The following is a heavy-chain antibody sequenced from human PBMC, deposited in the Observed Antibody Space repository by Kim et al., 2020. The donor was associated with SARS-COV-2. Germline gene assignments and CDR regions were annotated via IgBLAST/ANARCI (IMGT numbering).Heavy chain of an antibody. Sequence: SQTLSLTCAISGDSVSRNNIGWNWIRQSPSRGLEWLGRRYYGSKWYNDYAVPVKSRITINPDTSKNQFSLQLNSVTPEDTAVYYCARASAAPFTFHYWGQGILVTVSS. CDR2: RYYGSKWYN. D-gene: IGHD6-13*01. J-gene: IGHJ4*02. CDR1: GDSVSRNNIG. CDR3: ARASAAPFTFHY. V-gene: IGHV6-1*01.